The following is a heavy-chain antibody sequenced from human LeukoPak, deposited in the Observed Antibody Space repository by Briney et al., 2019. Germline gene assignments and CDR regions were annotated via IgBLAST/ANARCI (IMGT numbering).Heavy chain of an antibody. CDR3: AREQYNNYYFDY. V-gene: IGHV3-30-3*01. Sequence: GGSLRLSCAASGFTFSRYAMHWVRQAPGKGLEWVAVISYDGSNKYYADSVKGRFTISRDNSKNTLYLQMNSPRAEDTAVYYCAREQYNNYYFDYWGQGTLVTVSS. D-gene: IGHD4-11*01. CDR2: ISYDGSNK. J-gene: IGHJ4*02. CDR1: GFTFSRYA.